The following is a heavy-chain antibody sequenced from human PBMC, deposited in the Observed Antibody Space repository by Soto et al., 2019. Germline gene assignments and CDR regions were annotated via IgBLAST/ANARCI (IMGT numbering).Heavy chain of an antibody. CDR3: ASELSRVWQLVRFDY. J-gene: IGHJ4*02. V-gene: IGHV1-69*02. Sequence: QVQLVQSGAEVKKPGSSVKVSCKASGGTFSSYTISWVRQAPGQGLEWMGRIIPILGIANYAPKFQGRVTTTADKSTRTAYMALSRLGAEVTAVYYCASELSRVWQLVRFDYWGQGTLVSVSS. D-gene: IGHD6-6*01. CDR2: IIPILGIA. CDR1: GGTFSSYT.